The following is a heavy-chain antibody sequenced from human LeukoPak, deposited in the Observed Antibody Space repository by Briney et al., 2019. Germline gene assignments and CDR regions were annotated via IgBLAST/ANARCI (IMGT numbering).Heavy chain of an antibody. Sequence: GGSLRLSCAASGFTFSTYAMIWVRQAPGKGLEWVSAISGPGDTTFYADSVKGRFTISRDNSKNTLGLQMNSLRAGDTAVYYCAKDRGYWGQGTLVTVSS. J-gene: IGHJ4*02. CDR3: AKDRGY. V-gene: IGHV3-23*01. CDR2: ISGPGDTT. CDR1: GFTFSTYA.